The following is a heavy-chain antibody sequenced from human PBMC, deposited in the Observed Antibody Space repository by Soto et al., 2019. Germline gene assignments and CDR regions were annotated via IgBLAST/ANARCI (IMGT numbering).Heavy chain of an antibody. V-gene: IGHV1-18*01. J-gene: IGHJ4*02. D-gene: IGHD3-10*01. CDR2: ISAYNGNT. CDR3: ARVHERSWFGELLYFGY. Sequence: GASVKVSCKASGYTFTSYGISWVRQAPGQGLEWMGWISAYNGNTNYAQKLQGRVTMTTDTSTSTAYMELRSLRSDDTAVYYCARVHERSWFGELLYFGYWGQGTLVTVSS. CDR1: GYTFTSYG.